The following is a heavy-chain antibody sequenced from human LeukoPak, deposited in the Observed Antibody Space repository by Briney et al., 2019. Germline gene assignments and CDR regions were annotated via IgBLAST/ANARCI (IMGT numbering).Heavy chain of an antibody. V-gene: IGHV3-23*01. J-gene: IGHJ4*02. CDR1: GFTFSDYY. Sequence: GGSLRLSCAASGFTFSDYYMNWVRQAPGRGLEWVSTISGTGGSTYYAVSVKGRFSISRDNSKNTLYLQMNSLRAEDTAVYYCAKFATTVTTIDSWGQGTLVTVSS. CDR2: ISGTGGST. CDR3: AKFATTVTTIDS. D-gene: IGHD4-17*01.